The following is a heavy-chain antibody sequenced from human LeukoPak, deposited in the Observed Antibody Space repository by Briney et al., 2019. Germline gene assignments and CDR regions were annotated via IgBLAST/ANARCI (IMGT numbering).Heavy chain of an antibody. CDR3: ARDPVSWYSTHYFDY. J-gene: IGHJ4*02. D-gene: IGHD6-13*01. Sequence: PGRSLRLSCAASGFTFDDHAMHWVRLAPGKGLEWVSGISWNSGSVRYADSVKGRFTISRDNAKNSLYLQMNSLRPEDTALYYCARDPVSWYSTHYFDYWGQGALVTVSS. CDR1: GFTFDDHA. V-gene: IGHV3-9*01. CDR2: ISWNSGSV.